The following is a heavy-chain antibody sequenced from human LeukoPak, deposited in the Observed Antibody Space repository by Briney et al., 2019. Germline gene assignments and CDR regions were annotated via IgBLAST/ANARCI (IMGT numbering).Heavy chain of an antibody. Sequence: GGSLRLSCAASGFIVSSNYMSWVRQAPGRGLEWLSYIGSSGTTTYYADSVKGRFTISRDNAKNLLFLQMNSLRAEDTAVYYCARMNYVSTGWGAPFDNWGQGTLVTVSS. V-gene: IGHV3-11*04. CDR2: IGSSGTTT. CDR3: ARMNYVSTGWGAPFDN. J-gene: IGHJ4*02. D-gene: IGHD1-7*01. CDR1: GFIVSSNY.